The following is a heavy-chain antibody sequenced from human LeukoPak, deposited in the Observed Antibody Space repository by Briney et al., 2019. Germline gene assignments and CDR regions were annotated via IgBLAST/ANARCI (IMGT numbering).Heavy chain of an antibody. J-gene: IGHJ4*02. CDR1: GFTFSNYA. CDR3: STEEGDSPDY. Sequence: PGGSLRLSCAASGFTFSNYAMAWVRQAPGKGLEWVSGLSGSGGNTYYADSVKGRFTISRDNPKNTLYLQMNSLRAEDTAVYYLSTEEGDSPDYWGQGTLVTVFS. V-gene: IGHV3-23*01. D-gene: IGHD3-16*01. CDR2: LSGSGGNT.